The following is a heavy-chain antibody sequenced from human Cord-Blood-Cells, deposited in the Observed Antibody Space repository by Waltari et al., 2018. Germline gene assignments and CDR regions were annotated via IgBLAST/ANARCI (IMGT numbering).Heavy chain of an antibody. V-gene: IGHV4-34*01. D-gene: IGHD3-3*01. CDR3: ARTGGGTYDFWSGYYSHYYYMDV. Sequence: QVQLQQWGAGLLKPSETLSLTCAVYGGSFSGYYWSWIRQPPGKGLEWIGEINHRGSTNYNPSLKSRITISVDTSKNQFSLKLSSVTAADTAVYYCARTGGGTYDFWSGYYSHYYYMDVWGKGTTVTVSS. CDR2: INHRGST. CDR1: GGSFSGYY. J-gene: IGHJ6*03.